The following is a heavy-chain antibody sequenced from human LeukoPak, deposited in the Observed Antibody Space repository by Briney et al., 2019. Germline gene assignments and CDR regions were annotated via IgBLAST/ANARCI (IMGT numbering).Heavy chain of an antibody. CDR2: IYHSGST. V-gene: IGHV4-59*12. J-gene: IGHJ4*02. CDR3: ARGESSSRRHFDY. D-gene: IGHD6-6*01. CDR1: GVSISSYY. Sequence: SETLSLTCTVSGVSISSYYWTWIRQPPGKGLEWIGYIYHSGSTNYNPSLKSRVAISVDTSKNQFSLKLSSVTAADTAVYYCARGESSSRRHFDYWGQGTLVTVSS.